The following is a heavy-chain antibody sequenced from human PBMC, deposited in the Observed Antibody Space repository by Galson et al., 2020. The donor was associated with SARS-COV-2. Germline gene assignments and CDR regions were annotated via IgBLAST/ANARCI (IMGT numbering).Heavy chain of an antibody. V-gene: IGHV3-48*01. CDR2: ISSDSTTI. CDR3: ARGKRQDY. J-gene: IGHJ4*02. Sequence: GGSLRLSCAVSGFIFSSYSMNWVRQAPGKGLAWVSYISSDSTTIYYSYSVKGRFTISRDNAKNSLYLQMNSLRAEDTAVYYCARGKRQDYWGQGTLVTVSS. CDR1: GFIFSSYS.